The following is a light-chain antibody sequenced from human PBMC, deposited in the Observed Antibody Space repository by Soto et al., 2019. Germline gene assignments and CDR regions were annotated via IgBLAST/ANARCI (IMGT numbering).Light chain of an antibody. V-gene: IGKV1-33*01. J-gene: IGKJ3*01. Sequence: DIQMTQSPSSLSGFVGDRVTITCQASQDIDNSLNWYQQKPGKAPKLLIYAASSLETGVPSKFSGSGSGTDFTFTISSLQPEDVATYYCQHYDSLPPTFGPGTKVDIK. CDR2: AAS. CDR1: QDIDNS. CDR3: QHYDSLPPT.